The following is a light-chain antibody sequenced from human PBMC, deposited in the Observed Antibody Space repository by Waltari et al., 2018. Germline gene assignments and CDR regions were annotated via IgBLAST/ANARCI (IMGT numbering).Light chain of an antibody. Sequence: DIVMTQSPDSLAVSLGARATLSCTSSQSVLYSSNNKNYLAWYQQKPGQPPKLLIYWASTRESGVPDRFSGSGSGTDFTLTISSLQAEDVAVYYCQQYYSTSMYTFGQGTKLEIK. V-gene: IGKV4-1*01. J-gene: IGKJ2*01. CDR2: WAS. CDR3: QQYYSTSMYT. CDR1: QSVLYSSNNKNY.